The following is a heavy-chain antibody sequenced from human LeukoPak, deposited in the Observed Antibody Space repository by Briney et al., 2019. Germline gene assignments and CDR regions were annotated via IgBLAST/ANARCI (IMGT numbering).Heavy chain of an antibody. V-gene: IGHV3-23*01. D-gene: IGHD4-17*01. Sequence: PGGSLRLSCAASGFTFSSSAMSWVRQAPGKGLEWVSAISGSGGSTYYADSVKGRFTISRDNSKNTLYLQMNSLRAEDTAVYYCAKGLDYGDYAYYFDYWGQGTLVTVSS. CDR1: GFTFSSSA. CDR3: AKGLDYGDYAYYFDY. J-gene: IGHJ4*02. CDR2: ISGSGGST.